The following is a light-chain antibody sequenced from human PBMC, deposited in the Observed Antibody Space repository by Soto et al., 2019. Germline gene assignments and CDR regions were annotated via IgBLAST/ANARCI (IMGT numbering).Light chain of an antibody. Sequence: QSALTQPPSASGSPGQSITISCTGTSSDVGDNNYVSWYQQHPGKAPKLMIYDVTHRPSGISHRFSGSKSGNTASLTISGRQAEDDADYYCSSYTSGSTLYVFGTGTKLTVL. CDR3: SSYTSGSTLYV. V-gene: IGLV2-14*01. CDR2: DVT. CDR1: SSDVGDNNY. J-gene: IGLJ1*01.